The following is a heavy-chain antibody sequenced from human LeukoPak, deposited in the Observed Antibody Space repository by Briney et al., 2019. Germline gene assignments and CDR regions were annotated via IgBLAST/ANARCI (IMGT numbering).Heavy chain of an antibody. CDR3: ARDQDLIGSGSSD. CDR1: GYTFTSYG. J-gene: IGHJ4*02. CDR2: ISAYNGNT. Sequence: ASVNVSCKASGYTFTSYGIRWVRQAPGQGLEWMGWISAYNGNTNYAQKLQGRVAMTTDTSTSTAYMELRSLRSDDTAVYYCARDQDLIGSGSSDWGQGTLVTVSS. V-gene: IGHV1-18*01. D-gene: IGHD3-10*02.